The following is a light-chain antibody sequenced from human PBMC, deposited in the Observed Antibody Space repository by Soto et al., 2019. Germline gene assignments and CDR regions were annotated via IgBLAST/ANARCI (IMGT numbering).Light chain of an antibody. V-gene: IGKV3-20*01. CDR3: QQYSRSPQT. Sequence: EIVLTQSPGTLSLSPGERATLSCRASESVGSNYLAWYQQKPGQAPRLLIYGAASRATGIPDRFSGSGSGTDFILTISRLDPEDSAVYYCQQYSRSPQTFGQGTKVDIK. CDR2: GAA. CDR1: ESVGSNY. J-gene: IGKJ1*01.